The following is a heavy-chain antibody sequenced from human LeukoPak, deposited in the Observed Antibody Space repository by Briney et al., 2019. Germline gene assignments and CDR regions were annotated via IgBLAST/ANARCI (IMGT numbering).Heavy chain of an antibody. Sequence: GGSLRLSCAVSDFSFSLSTMSWVRQAAGKGLEWVAKMKEDGSDKKYVDSVKGRFTISRDNAKNSLYLQMNSLRHEDTAVYFCVVGGAWGGYFQNWGQGSLVIVSS. CDR2: MKEDGSDK. V-gene: IGHV3-7*01. CDR3: VVGGAWGGYFQN. D-gene: IGHD7-27*01. CDR1: DFSFSLST. J-gene: IGHJ1*01.